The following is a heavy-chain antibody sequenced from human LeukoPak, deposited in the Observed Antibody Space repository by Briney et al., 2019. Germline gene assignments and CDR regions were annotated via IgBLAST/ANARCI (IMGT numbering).Heavy chain of an antibody. D-gene: IGHD3-10*01. CDR1: GFTFSKSG. Sequence: GGSLRLSCVGSGFTFSKSGMHWVRQAPGKGLEWVAYILKDENTKYYAEPVKGRFTISRDNSKNTVFLQMNSLRTEDTAIYYCVNFFGETFDSWGQGTLVIVSS. V-gene: IGHV3-30*02. J-gene: IGHJ4*02. CDR2: ILKDENTK. CDR3: VNFFGETFDS.